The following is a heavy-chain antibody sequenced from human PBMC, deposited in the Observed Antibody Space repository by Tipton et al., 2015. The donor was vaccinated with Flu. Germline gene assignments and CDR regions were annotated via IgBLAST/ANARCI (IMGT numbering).Heavy chain of an antibody. J-gene: IGHJ4*02. CDR1: GDSISGYY. D-gene: IGHD3-10*01. Sequence: TLSLTCTVSGDSISGYYWGWIRQPPGKGLEWIGSVSHSGSTYYEPSLKSRVTISLDTFQNQFSLKLISVTAADTAVYYCSRSTYYYGSGSSDYWGQGTLVTVSS. V-gene: IGHV4-38-2*02. CDR3: SRSTYYYGSGSSDY. CDR2: VSHSGST.